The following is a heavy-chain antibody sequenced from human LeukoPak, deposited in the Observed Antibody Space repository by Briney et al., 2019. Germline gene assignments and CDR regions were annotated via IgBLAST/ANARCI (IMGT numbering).Heavy chain of an antibody. CDR2: IKQDGSEK. Sequence: GGSLRLSCAASGFTFSIYWMSWVRQAPGKGLEWVANIKQDGSEKYYVDSVKGRFTISRDNAKNSLYLQMNSLRAEDTAVYYCTTIFWSGYYKSRYYYYMDVWGKGTTVTVSS. CDR1: GFTFSIYW. J-gene: IGHJ6*03. D-gene: IGHD3-3*01. V-gene: IGHV3-7*01. CDR3: TTIFWSGYYKSRYYYYMDV.